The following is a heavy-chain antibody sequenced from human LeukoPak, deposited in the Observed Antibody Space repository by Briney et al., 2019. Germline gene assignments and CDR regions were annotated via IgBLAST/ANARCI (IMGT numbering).Heavy chain of an antibody. CDR2: INRDVSST. CDR1: GFTFSNYW. CDR3: ATAPPRSPYYFDY. V-gene: IGHV3-74*01. Sequence: GGSLRPSCVASGFTFSNYWMHWVRQAPGKGLVWVSRINRDVSSTSYADSVKGRFTISRDNAKNTLFLQMNSLRAEDTAVYFCATAPPRSPYYFDYWGQGTLVTVSS. D-gene: IGHD1-14*01. J-gene: IGHJ4*02.